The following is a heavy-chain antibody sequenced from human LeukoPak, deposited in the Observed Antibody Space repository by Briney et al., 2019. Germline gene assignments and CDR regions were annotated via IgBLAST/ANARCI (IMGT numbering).Heavy chain of an antibody. CDR1: GFTFRGYG. J-gene: IGHJ4*02. CDR3: ARAWSYFDL. D-gene: IGHD3-3*01. Sequence: PGRSLRLSCAASGFTFRGYGMHWARQAPGKGLDWVATIAYDGSQIHYADSVQGRFNITRDNSKNTLFLQMNSLRAEDTAVYYCARAWSYFDLWGQGTWVTVSS. V-gene: IGHV3-33*05. CDR2: IAYDGSQI.